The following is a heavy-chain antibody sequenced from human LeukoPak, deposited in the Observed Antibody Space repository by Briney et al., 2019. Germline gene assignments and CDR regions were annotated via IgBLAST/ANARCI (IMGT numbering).Heavy chain of an antibody. J-gene: IGHJ5*02. D-gene: IGHD3-22*01. CDR2: ISGSGGST. CDR3: AKSPKYYDSSGYPS. CDR1: GFTFSSYA. V-gene: IGHV3-23*01. Sequence: PGGSLRLSCAASGFTFSSYAMHWVRQAPGKGLEWVSAISGSGGSTYYADSVKGRFTISRDNSKNTLYLQMNSLRAEDTAVYYCAKSPKYYDSSGYPSWGQGTLVTVSS.